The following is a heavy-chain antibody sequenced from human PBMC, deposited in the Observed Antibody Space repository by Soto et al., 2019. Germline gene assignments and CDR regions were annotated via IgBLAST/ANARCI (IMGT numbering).Heavy chain of an antibody. V-gene: IGHV3-33*01. J-gene: IGHJ6*02. CDR3: ARAGEGYSYGYNYYGMDV. CDR2: IWYDGSNK. D-gene: IGHD5-18*01. Sequence: ESGGGVVQPGRSLRLSCAASGFTFSSYGMHWVRQAPGKGLEWVAVIWYDGSNKYYADSVKGRFTISRDNSKNTLYLQMNSLRAEDTAVYYCARAGEGYSYGYNYYGMDVWGQGTTVTVSS. CDR1: GFTFSSYG.